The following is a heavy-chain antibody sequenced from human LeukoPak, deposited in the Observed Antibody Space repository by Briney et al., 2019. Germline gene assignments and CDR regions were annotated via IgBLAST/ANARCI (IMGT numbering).Heavy chain of an antibody. Sequence: ASVKVSCKASGYTFTSYGISWVRQAPGQGLEWMGWISAYNGNTNYAQKLQGRVTMTTDTSTSTAYMELRSLRSDDTAVYYCSRDHVFLWFGELLFSHYFDFWGQGTLVTVSS. CDR3: SRDHVFLWFGELLFSHYFDF. D-gene: IGHD3-10*01. J-gene: IGHJ4*02. CDR2: ISAYNGNT. CDR1: GYTFTSYG. V-gene: IGHV1-18*01.